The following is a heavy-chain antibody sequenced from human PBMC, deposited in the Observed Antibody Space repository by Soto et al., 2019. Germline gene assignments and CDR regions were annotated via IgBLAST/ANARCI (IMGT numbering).Heavy chain of an antibody. CDR2: ISSSSSYI. Sequence: EVQLVESGGGLVKPGGSLRLSCAASGFTFSSYSMNWVRQAPGKGLEWVSSISSSSSYIYYADSVQGRFTISRDNAKNSLYLQMNSLRAEDTAVYYCARVSTAYYYGMDVWGQGTTVTVYS. J-gene: IGHJ6*02. V-gene: IGHV3-21*01. CDR1: GFTFSSYS. CDR3: ARVSTAYYYGMDV.